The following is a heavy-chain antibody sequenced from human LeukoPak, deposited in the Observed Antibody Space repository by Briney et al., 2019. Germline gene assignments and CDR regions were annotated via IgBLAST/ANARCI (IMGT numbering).Heavy chain of an antibody. J-gene: IGHJ4*02. CDR1: GFAFSSHA. CDR3: AKDPMVRGASWYFDY. V-gene: IGHV3-23*01. Sequence: TGGSLRLSCAASGFAFSSHAMSWVRHAPGKGLEWVSAISGSGGSTYYADSVKGRFTISRDNSKNTLYLQMNSLRAEDTAVYYCAKDPMVRGASWYFDYWGQGTLVTVSS. D-gene: IGHD3-10*01. CDR2: ISGSGGST.